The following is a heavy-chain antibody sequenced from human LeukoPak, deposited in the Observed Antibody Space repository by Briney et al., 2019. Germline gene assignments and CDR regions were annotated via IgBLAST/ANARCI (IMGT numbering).Heavy chain of an antibody. D-gene: IGHD3-22*01. J-gene: IGHJ3*02. CDR2: ISDSGGST. CDR3: ARGGVNYDSSGYYLNAFDI. CDR1: GFPFSSYA. V-gene: IGHV3-64*04. Sequence: GGSLRLSCSASGFPFSSYAMHWVRQAPGKGLEYVSAISDSGGSTYYADSVKGRFTISRDNSKNTLYLQMNSLRAEDTAVYYCARGGVNYDSSGYYLNAFDIWGQGTMVTVSS.